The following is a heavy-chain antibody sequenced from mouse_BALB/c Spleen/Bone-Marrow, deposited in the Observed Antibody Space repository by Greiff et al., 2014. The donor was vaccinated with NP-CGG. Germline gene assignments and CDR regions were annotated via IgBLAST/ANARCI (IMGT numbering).Heavy chain of an antibody. CDR3: AIYYYGSSGFAY. D-gene: IGHD1-1*01. V-gene: IGHV14-3*02. CDR1: GFNIKDTY. CDR2: IDPANGNT. Sequence: DVQLQESGAELAKPGASVKLSCTASGFNIKDTYMHWVKQRPEQGLEWIGRIDPANGNTKYDPKFQGKATITADTSSNTAYLQLSSLTSEDTAVYYCAIYYYGSSGFAYWGQGTLVTVSA. J-gene: IGHJ3*01.